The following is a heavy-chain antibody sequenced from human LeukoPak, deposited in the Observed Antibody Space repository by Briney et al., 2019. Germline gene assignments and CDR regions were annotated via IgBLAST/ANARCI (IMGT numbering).Heavy chain of an antibody. Sequence: GGSLRLSCAASGFTFSSYSMNWVRQAPGKGLEWVSSISSSSAYIYYADSMKGRFTISRDNAKNSLFLQMNSLRAEDTAVYYCAGAGHSAYKSGGDYWGQGTLVTVSS. CDR1: GFTFSSYS. CDR3: AGAGHSAYKSGGDY. D-gene: IGHD5-12*01. V-gene: IGHV3-21*01. J-gene: IGHJ4*02. CDR2: ISSSSAYI.